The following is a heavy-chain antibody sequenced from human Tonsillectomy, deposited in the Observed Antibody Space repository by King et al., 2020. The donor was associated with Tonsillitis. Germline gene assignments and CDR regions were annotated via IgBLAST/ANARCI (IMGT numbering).Heavy chain of an antibody. CDR3: ARCFYGSGTYYYNWFGP. CDR2: INPNSGGT. J-gene: IGHJ5*02. V-gene: IGHV1-2*02. CDR1: GYTFTGYY. D-gene: IGHD3-10*01. Sequence: VQLVESGAEVKKPGASVKVSCKASGYTFTGYYMHWVRQSPGPGLEWMGWINPNSGGTNYAQKFQGRVTMTRDTSIRTAYMELSRLRSDDTAVYYCARCFYGSGTYYYNWFGPWGQGTLVTVSS.